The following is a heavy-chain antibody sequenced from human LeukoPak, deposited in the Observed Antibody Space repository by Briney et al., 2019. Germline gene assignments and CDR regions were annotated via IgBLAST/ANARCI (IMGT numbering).Heavy chain of an antibody. CDR3: ARQRTGTTSRWFDP. CDR1: GGSISSYY. CDR2: IYYSGST. D-gene: IGHD1-7*01. V-gene: IGHV4-59*08. Sequence: SETLSLTCTVSGGSISSYYWSWIRQPPGKGLEWVGYIYYSGSTNYNPSLKSRVTISVDTSKNQFSLKLSSVTAADTAVYYCARQRTGTTSRWFDPWGQGTLVTVSS. J-gene: IGHJ5*02.